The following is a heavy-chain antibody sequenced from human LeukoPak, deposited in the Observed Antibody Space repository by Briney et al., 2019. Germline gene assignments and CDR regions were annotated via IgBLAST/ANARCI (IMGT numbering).Heavy chain of an antibody. CDR1: GFTFSSYS. Sequence: GGSLRLSCAASGFTFSSYSMNWVRQAPGKGLEWVSSISSSSSYIYYADSVKGRFTISRDNAKNSLYLQMNSLRAEGTAVYYCARIAVAGLVLEYWGQGTLVTVSS. CDR3: ARIAVAGLVLEY. CDR2: ISSSSSYI. D-gene: IGHD6-19*01. V-gene: IGHV3-21*01. J-gene: IGHJ4*02.